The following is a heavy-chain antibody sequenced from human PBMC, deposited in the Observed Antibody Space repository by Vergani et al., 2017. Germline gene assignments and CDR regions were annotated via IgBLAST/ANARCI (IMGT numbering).Heavy chain of an antibody. Sequence: VQLVQSGAEVKKPGASVKVSCQASGYTFTSYYIHWVRQAPGQGLECMGIINPSGGSTNYSQKFQGRVTMTRDKSTSTVFMELSSLRSEDTAVYYCARGCGSTSCYKRGEDLFDPWGQGTLVTVSS. D-gene: IGHD2-2*02. J-gene: IGHJ5*02. V-gene: IGHV1-46*01. CDR3: ARGCGSTSCYKRGEDLFDP. CDR2: INPSGGST. CDR1: GYTFTSYY.